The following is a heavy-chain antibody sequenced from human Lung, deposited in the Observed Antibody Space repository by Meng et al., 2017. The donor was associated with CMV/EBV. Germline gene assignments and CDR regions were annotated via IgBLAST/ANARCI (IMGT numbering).Heavy chain of an antibody. D-gene: IGHD2-2*01. V-gene: IGHV1-2*02. CDR2: INPNSGGT. CDR1: GYTFTGYY. J-gene: IGHJ6*02. Sequence: ASVXVSXKASGYTFTGYYMHWVRQAPGQGLEWMGWINPNSGGTNYAQKFQGRVTMTRDTSISTAYMELSRLRSDDTAVYYCARNGYRSSTSCYRYGMDVWGQGXTVTVSS. CDR3: ARNGYRSSTSCYRYGMDV.